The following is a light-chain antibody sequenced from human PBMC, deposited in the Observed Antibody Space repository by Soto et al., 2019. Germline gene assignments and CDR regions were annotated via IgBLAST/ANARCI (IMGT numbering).Light chain of an antibody. CDR2: DAS. J-gene: IGKJ1*01. CDR1: QSVSKY. Sequence: EIVLTQSPATLSLSPGERATLSCRASQSVSKYFAWYQQKPGQAPRLIIYDASTRYTAIPARFSGRGSGTGFTLAISGLGPEDFAVYYGQPRSNWPLTFGQGHKVEIK. CDR3: QPRSNWPLT. V-gene: IGKV3-11*01.